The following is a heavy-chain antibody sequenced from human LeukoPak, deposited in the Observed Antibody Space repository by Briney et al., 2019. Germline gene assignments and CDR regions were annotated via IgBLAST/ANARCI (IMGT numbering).Heavy chain of an antibody. J-gene: IGHJ3*01. CDR3: ARDPNGDYIGAFDF. CDR2: IRAGGDTT. D-gene: IGHD4-17*01. V-gene: IGHV3-23*01. Sequence: GGSLRLSCTASGFTFRTYAMIWVRQAPGKGLEWVSAIRAGGDTTVYADAVRGRFTISRDNYNNALYLQMNELRADDTAVYYCARDPNGDYIGAFDFWGQGTMVTVSS. CDR1: GFTFRTYA.